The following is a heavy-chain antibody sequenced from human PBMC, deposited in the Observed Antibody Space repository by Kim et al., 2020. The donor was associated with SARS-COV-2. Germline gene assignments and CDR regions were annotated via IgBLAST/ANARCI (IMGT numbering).Heavy chain of an antibody. CDR3: ARHALSNYYYGMDV. V-gene: IGHV4-39*01. CDR2: IHYSGST. Sequence: SETLSLTCTVSDGSISSSSYYWGWIRQPPGKGLEWIGSIHYSGSTYYSPSLKSRVTISVDTSKNQFSLKLRSVTATDTAVYYCARHALSNYYYGMDVWGQGTTVTVSS. J-gene: IGHJ6*02. CDR1: DGSISSSSYY.